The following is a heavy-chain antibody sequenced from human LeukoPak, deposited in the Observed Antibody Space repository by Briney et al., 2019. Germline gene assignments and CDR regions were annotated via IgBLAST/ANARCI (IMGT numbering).Heavy chain of an antibody. CDR3: ARDVRSSSSGLSDY. Sequence: GASVKVSCKASGYTFTGYCMHWVRQAPGQGLEWMGRINPNSGGTNYAQKFQGRVTMTRDTSISTAYMELSRLRSDDTAVYYCARDVRSSSSGLSDYWGQGTLVTVSS. CDR2: INPNSGGT. CDR1: GYTFTGYC. V-gene: IGHV1-2*06. J-gene: IGHJ4*02. D-gene: IGHD6-6*01.